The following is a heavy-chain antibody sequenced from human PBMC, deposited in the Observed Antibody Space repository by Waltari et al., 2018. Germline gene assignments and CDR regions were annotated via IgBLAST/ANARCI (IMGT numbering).Heavy chain of an antibody. J-gene: IGHJ6*03. D-gene: IGHD2-2*01. Sequence: QVQLQESGPGLVKPSETLSLTCTVSGGSISSYYWSWIRQPPGKGLEWIGYIYYSGSTNSTPSLKSRVTISVDTSKNQCSLKLSSVTAADTAVYYCARGSGEGYCSSTSCRRTTSYMDVWGKGTTVTVSS. CDR2: IYYSGST. CDR1: GGSISSYY. V-gene: IGHV4-59*01. CDR3: ARGSGEGYCSSTSCRRTTSYMDV.